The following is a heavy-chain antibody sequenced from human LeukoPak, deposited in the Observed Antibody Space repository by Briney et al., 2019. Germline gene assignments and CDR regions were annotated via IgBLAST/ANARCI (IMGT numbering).Heavy chain of an antibody. Sequence: SSETLSLTCNVSGYSISSGYYWGWSRQPPGKGLEYIGSIFHTGSADYNPSLKSRVTLSVDTSKNQFSLKLNSETAADTAVYYCARGGGGDFWSEDRWGQGTLVTVSS. CDR2: IFHTGSA. CDR3: ARGGGGDFWSEDR. CDR1: GYSISSGYY. J-gene: IGHJ4*02. D-gene: IGHD3-3*01. V-gene: IGHV4-38-2*02.